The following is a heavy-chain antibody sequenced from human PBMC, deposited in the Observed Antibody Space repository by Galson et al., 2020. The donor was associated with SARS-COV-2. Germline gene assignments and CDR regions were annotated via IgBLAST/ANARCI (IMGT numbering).Heavy chain of an antibody. CDR3: ARTPLGYCSTTSCHYPFDP. Sequence: GGSLRLSCAASGFTFSDYTMNWVRQAPGKGLEWVSYISHRGSYIYYADSVKGRFTISRDNAKNSLFLHVNSLTVEDTAVYYCARTPLGYCSTTSCHYPFDPWGQGTLVTVSS. D-gene: IGHD2-2*01. J-gene: IGHJ5*02. V-gene: IGHV3-21*01. CDR1: GFTFSDYT. CDR2: ISHRGSYI.